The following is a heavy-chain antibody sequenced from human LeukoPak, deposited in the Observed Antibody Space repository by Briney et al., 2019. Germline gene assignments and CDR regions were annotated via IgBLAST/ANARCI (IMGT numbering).Heavy chain of an antibody. CDR1: GGSISSYY. Sequence: SETLSLTCTVSGGSISSYYWSWIRQPPGKGLEWIGYIYYSGSTNYNPSLKSRVTISVDTSKNQFSLKLSSVTAADTAVYYCARLGGSSGYYPLYYFDYWGQGTLVTVSS. CDR3: ARLGGSSGYYPLYYFDY. J-gene: IGHJ4*02. V-gene: IGHV4-59*08. CDR2: IYYSGST. D-gene: IGHD3-22*01.